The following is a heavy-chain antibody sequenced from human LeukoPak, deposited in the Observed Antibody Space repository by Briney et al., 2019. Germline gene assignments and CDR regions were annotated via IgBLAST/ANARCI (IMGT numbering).Heavy chain of an antibody. J-gene: IGHJ6*03. D-gene: IGHD2-21*02. Sequence: PSETLSLTCTVSGGSISSDNYSWSWTRQPAGKGLEWIGRIYTSGSTNYNPSLKSRVTISVDRSKNQFSLKLSSVTAADTAVYYCARTYCGGDCRGYYYHYYMDVWGKGTTVTISS. CDR2: IYTSGST. V-gene: IGHV4-61*02. CDR3: ARTYCGGDCRGYYYHYYMDV. CDR1: GGSISSDNYS.